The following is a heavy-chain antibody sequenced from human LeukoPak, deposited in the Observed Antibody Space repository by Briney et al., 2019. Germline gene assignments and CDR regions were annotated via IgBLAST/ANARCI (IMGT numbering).Heavy chain of an antibody. D-gene: IGHD2-15*01. CDR3: AKSGLNRFDY. CDR2: ISTVGSTI. CDR1: GFTFGDYA. J-gene: IGHJ4*02. V-gene: IGHV3-23*01. Sequence: GGSLRLSCTASGFTFGDYAMSWFRQAPGKGLEWVSYISTVGSTIYYADSVKGRFTISRDNSKNTLYLQMNSLRAEDTAVYYCAKSGLNRFDYWGQGTLVTVSS.